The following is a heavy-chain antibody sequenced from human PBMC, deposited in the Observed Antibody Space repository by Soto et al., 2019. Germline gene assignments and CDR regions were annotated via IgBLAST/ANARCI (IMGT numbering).Heavy chain of an antibody. V-gene: IGHV4-39*01. CDR3: ARLQAAVPHY. CDR1: GDSISGSPYF. CDR2: IFYDGYT. D-gene: IGHD6-13*01. Sequence: QVQLQESGPGLVMPSETLSLTCTVSGDSISGSPYFWGWIRQPPGKRLEWIGSIFYDGYTLYTPSLXXRVTIPVDTSKNQFSLKLTSVAAADTAIYFCARLQAAVPHYWGQGILVTVSS. J-gene: IGHJ4*02.